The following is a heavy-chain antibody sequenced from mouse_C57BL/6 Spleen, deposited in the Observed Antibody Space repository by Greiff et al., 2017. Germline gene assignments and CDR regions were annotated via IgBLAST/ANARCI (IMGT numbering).Heavy chain of an antibody. CDR2: IDPADGDT. CDR3: TTDGNRGAMDY. J-gene: IGHJ4*01. Sequence: VQLQQSGAELVRPGASVKLSCTASGFNIKDYYMHWVKQRPEQGLEWIGRIDPADGDTEYAPKFQGKATMTADTSSNTAYLQLSSLTSEDTAVYYCTTDGNRGAMDYWGQGTSVTVSS. V-gene: IGHV14-1*01. CDR1: GFNIKDYY. D-gene: IGHD2-1*01.